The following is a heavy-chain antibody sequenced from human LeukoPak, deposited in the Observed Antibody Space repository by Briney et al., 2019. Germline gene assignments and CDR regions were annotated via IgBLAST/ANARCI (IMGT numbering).Heavy chain of an antibody. J-gene: IGHJ4*02. Sequence: PGGSLRLSCAASGFTFSSYEMNWVRQAPGKGLEWVSYISSSGSTIYYADSVKGRFTISRDNAKNSLYLQMNSLRAEDTAVYSCARDLTAAAVSGSYYFDYWGQGTLVTVSS. V-gene: IGHV3-48*03. CDR3: ARDLTAAAVSGSYYFDY. CDR2: ISSSGSTI. D-gene: IGHD6-13*01. CDR1: GFTFSSYE.